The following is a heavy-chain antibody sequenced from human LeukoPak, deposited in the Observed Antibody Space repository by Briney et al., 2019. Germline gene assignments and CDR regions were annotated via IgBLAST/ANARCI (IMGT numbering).Heavy chain of an antibody. Sequence: PGGSLRLSCAASGFTFRSYSMNWVRQAPGKGLEWVSSISSSSSYIYYADSVKGRFTISRDNAKNSLYLQMNSLRAEDTAVYYCAREGPYDTDYGYWGQGTLVTVSS. V-gene: IGHV3-21*01. CDR3: AREGPYDTDYGY. J-gene: IGHJ4*02. CDR1: GFTFRSYS. D-gene: IGHD3-9*01. CDR2: ISSSSSYI.